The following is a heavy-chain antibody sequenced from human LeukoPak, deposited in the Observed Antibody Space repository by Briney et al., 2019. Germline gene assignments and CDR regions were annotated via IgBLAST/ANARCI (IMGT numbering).Heavy chain of an antibody. CDR2: IYYSGST. V-gene: IGHV4-39*01. CDR3: ASAGTFDY. Sequence: SETLSLTCTVSGGSISSSSYYWGWIRQPPGKGLEWIESIYYSGSTYYNPSLKSRVTISVDTSKNQFSLKLSSVTAADTAVYYCASAGTFDYWGQGTLVTVSS. D-gene: IGHD1-14*01. J-gene: IGHJ4*02. CDR1: GGSISSSSYY.